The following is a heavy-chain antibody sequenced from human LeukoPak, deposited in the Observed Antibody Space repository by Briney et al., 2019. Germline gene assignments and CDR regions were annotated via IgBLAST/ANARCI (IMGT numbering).Heavy chain of an antibody. D-gene: IGHD5-12*01. CDR3: AKDRIVATKHFDY. V-gene: IGHV3-23*01. CDR1: GFTFSSYV. J-gene: IGHJ4*02. Sequence: PGGSLRLSCAASGFTFSSYVMSWVRQAPGKGLEWVSAISSRGDSTYYADSVKGRFTISRDNSKNTLYLQMNSLRAEDTAVYYCAKDRIVATKHFDYWGQGTLVTVSS. CDR2: ISSRGDST.